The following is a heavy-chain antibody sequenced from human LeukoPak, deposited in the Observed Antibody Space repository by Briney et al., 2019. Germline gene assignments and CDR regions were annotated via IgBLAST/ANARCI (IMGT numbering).Heavy chain of an antibody. CDR1: GFTFSSYW. V-gene: IGHV3-74*01. CDR3: ARSNQADDY. Sequence: GRSLRLSCAASGFTFSSYWMHWVRQVPGKGLVWVARINPGGSGITYADSVKGRFTISRDNAKNTLYLQMDGLRAEDTGVYYCARSNQADDYWGQGTLVTVSS. J-gene: IGHJ4*02. CDR2: INPGGSGI. D-gene: IGHD1-14*01.